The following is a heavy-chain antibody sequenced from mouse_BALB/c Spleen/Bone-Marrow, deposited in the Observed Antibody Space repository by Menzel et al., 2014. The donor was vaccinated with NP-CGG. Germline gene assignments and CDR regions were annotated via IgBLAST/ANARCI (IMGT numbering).Heavy chain of an antibody. V-gene: IGHV14-3*02. D-gene: IGHD4-1*01. J-gene: IGHJ4*01. CDR3: ARWEYYAMDY. Sequence: VQLQQSGAELVKPGASVKLSCTASGFNIKDTYMHWAKQRPEQGLEWIGRIDPANGNTKYDPKFQGKATTTADTSSNTAYLQLSSLTSEDTAVYYCARWEYYAMDYWGQGTSVTVA. CDR2: IDPANGNT. CDR1: GFNIKDTY.